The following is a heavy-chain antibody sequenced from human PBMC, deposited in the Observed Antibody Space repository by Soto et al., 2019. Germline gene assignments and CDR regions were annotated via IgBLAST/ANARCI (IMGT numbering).Heavy chain of an antibody. V-gene: IGHV1-3*01. CDR2: INAGNGNT. CDR1: GYTFTSYA. D-gene: IGHD4-4*01. Sequence: GASVKVSCKASGYTFTSYAMHWVRQAPGQRLEWMGWINAGNGNTKYSQKFQGRVTITRDTSASTAYMELSSLRSEDTAVYYCAREGALTTFNRWFDPWGQGTLVTVSS. J-gene: IGHJ5*02. CDR3: AREGALTTFNRWFDP.